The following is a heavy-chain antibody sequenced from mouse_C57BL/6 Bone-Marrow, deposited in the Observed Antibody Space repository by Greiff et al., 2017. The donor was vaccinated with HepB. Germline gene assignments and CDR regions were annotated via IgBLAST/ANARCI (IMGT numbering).Heavy chain of an antibody. D-gene: IGHD2-3*01. CDR3: ASYGYYYYAMDY. CDR1: GYAFSSYW. V-gene: IGHV1-80*01. J-gene: IGHJ4*01. CDR2: IYPGDGDT. Sequence: VQLQQSGAELVKPGASVKIFCKASGYAFSSYWMNWVKQRPGKGLEWIGQIYPGDGDTNYNGKFKGKATLTADKSSSTAYMQLSSLTSEDSAVYFCASYGYYYYAMDYWGQGTSVTVSS.